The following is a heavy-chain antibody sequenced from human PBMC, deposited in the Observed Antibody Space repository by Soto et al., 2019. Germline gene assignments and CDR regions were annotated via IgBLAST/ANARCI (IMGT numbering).Heavy chain of an antibody. D-gene: IGHD4-17*01. CDR2: IWYDGSKK. CDR3: ARGYGGNSGYFDY. J-gene: IGHJ4*02. CDR1: GFIFSNYG. Sequence: QVQLVESGGGVVQPGGSLRVSCEASGFIFSNYGMHWVRQAPGKGLEWVAVIWYDGSKKYYADSVKGRFTISRDDSKNTLYLQMNSLSAEDTAVYYCARGYGGNSGYFDYWGQGTLVTVSS. V-gene: IGHV3-33*01.